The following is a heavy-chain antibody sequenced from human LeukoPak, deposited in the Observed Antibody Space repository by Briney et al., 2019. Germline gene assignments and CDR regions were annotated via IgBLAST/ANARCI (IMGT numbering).Heavy chain of an antibody. CDR3: AKDIAVAGTGFDY. CDR1: GFTFDDYA. J-gene: IGHJ4*02. CDR2: ISWNSGSI. D-gene: IGHD6-19*01. V-gene: IGHV3-9*01. Sequence: GRSLRLSCAASGFTFDDYAMHWVRQAPGKGLEWVSGISWNSGSIGYADSVKGRFTISRDNAKNSLYLQMNSLRAEDTALYYYAKDIAVAGTGFDYWGQGTLVTVSS.